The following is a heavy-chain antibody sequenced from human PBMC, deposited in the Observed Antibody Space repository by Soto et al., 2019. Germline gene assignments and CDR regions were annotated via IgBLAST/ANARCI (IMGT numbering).Heavy chain of an antibody. J-gene: IGHJ6*02. D-gene: IGHD1-26*01. Sequence: ASVKVSCKGSGYTFTSYSISWVLQAPGQWLEWMGWISAYNGNTNYAQKLQGRVTMTTDTSTSTAYMELRSLRSDDTAVYYCARAPWELDGMDVWGQGTTVTVSS. CDR1: GYTFTSYS. CDR3: ARAPWELDGMDV. V-gene: IGHV1-18*01. CDR2: ISAYNGNT.